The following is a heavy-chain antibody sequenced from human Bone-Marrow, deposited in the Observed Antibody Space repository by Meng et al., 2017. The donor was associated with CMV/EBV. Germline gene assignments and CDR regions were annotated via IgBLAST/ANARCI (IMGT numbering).Heavy chain of an antibody. Sequence: GESLKISCAASGFTFKTFTMSWVRQAPGRGLEWVSSINPDSDYIQSADSLKGRFTISRDNAKNSLYLRMSGLRVEDTAVYYCARDQEGTRIPSPIHYGLDVCGQGTTVTVSS. V-gene: IGHV3-21*06. CDR2: INPDSDYI. CDR1: GFTFKTFT. J-gene: IGHJ6*02. CDR3: ARDQEGTRIPSPIHYGLDV. D-gene: IGHD5-18*01.